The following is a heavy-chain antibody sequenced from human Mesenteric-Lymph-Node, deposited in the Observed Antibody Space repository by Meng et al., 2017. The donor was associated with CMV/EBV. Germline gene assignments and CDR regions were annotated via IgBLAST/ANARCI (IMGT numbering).Heavy chain of an antibody. D-gene: IGHD5-18*01. CDR2: IKQDGSEK. J-gene: IGHJ5*02. CDR1: GFTFSSYW. V-gene: IGHV3-7*01. CDR3: ARLTVHLVDTPGFDP. Sequence: GGSLRLSCAASGFTFSSYWMSWVRQAPGKGLEWVANIKQDGSEKYYVDSVKGRFTISRDNAKNSLYLQMNSLRAADTAVYYCARLTVHLVDTPGFDPWGQGTLVTVSS.